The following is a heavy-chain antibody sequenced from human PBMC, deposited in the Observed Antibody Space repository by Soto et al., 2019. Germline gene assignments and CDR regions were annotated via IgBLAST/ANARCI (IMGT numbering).Heavy chain of an antibody. J-gene: IGHJ6*02. CDR2: INPKSGGT. CDR1: GYSFTDYR. V-gene: IGHV1-2*04. CDR3: ARGDSTDCSNGVCSFFYNHDMDV. Sequence: ASVKVSCRASGYSFTDYRIHWVRQAPGQGLEWLGRINPKSGGTSTAQKFQGWVTMTTDTSISTASMELTRLTSDDTAIYYCARGDSTDCSNGVCSFFYNHDMDVWGQGTTVTVSS. D-gene: IGHD2-8*01.